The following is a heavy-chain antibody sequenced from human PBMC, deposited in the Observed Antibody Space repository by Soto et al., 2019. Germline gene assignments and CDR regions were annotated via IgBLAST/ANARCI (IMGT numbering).Heavy chain of an antibody. D-gene: IGHD6-13*01. Sequence: PGGSLRLSCAAPGFTFSSYWMSWVRQAPGKGLEWVANIKQDGSEKYYVDSVKGRFTISRDNAKNSLYLQMNSLRAEDTAVYYCARASSSHYYYYGKDVWGQGTTVTV. J-gene: IGHJ6*02. CDR3: ARASSSHYYYYGKDV. V-gene: IGHV3-7*04. CDR1: GFTFSSYW. CDR2: IKQDGSEK.